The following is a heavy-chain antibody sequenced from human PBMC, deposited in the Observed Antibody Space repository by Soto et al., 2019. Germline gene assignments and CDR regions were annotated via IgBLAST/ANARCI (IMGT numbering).Heavy chain of an antibody. D-gene: IGHD6-6*01. Sequence: ASVKVSCKASGYIFTSYGVSGLRQAPGQGLEWMGWTSADNGNTNYAQRFQGRVTMTTDTSTSTAYMELRSLRSDDTAVYYCARSSFSVYYMDVWGKGTTVTVSS. V-gene: IGHV1-18*01. CDR2: TSADNGNT. CDR3: ARSSFSVYYMDV. CDR1: GYIFTSYG. J-gene: IGHJ6*03.